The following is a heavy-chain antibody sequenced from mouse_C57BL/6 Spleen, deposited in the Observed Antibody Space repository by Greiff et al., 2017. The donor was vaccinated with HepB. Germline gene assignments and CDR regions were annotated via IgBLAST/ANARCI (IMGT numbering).Heavy chain of an antibody. CDR3: AREREIYDGYVDY. Sequence: EVQLQESGPGLVKPSQSLSLTCSVTGYSITSGYYWNWIRQFPGNKLEWMGYISYDGSNNYNPSLKNRISITRDTSKNQFFLKLNSVTTEDTATYYCAREREIYDGYVDYWGQGTTLTVSS. J-gene: IGHJ2*01. V-gene: IGHV3-6*01. CDR1: GYSITSGYY. CDR2: ISYDGSN. D-gene: IGHD2-3*01.